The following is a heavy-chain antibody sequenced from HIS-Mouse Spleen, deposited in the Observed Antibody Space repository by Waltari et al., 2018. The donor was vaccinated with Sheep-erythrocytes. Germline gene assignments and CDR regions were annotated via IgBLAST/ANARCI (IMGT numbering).Heavy chain of an antibody. D-gene: IGHD3-10*01. V-gene: IGHV1-2*02. Sequence: QVQLVQSGAEVKKPGASVKVSCKASGYTFTGYYMHWVRQAPGQGLEWMGWINPNSGSTNYAQKFQGRVTMTRDTSISTAYMELSRLRSDDTAVYYCASGVIPYGSGSYFLDYWGQGTLVTVSS. CDR1: GYTFTGYY. CDR3: ASGVIPYGSGSYFLDY. CDR2: INPNSGST. J-gene: IGHJ4*02.